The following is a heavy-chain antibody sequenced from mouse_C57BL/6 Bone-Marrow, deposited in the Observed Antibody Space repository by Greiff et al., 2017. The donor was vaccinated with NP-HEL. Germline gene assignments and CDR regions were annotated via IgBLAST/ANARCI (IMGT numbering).Heavy chain of an antibody. V-gene: IGHV1-26*01. D-gene: IGHD2-3*01. CDR3: ARDGYSYYFDY. Sequence: EVQLQQSGPELVKPGASVKISCKASGYTFTDYYMNWVKQSHGKSLEWIGDINPNNGGTSYNQKFKGKATLTVDKSSSTAYMELRSLTSEDSAVYYCARDGYSYYFDYWGKGTTLTVAS. CDR1: GYTFTDYY. J-gene: IGHJ2*01. CDR2: INPNNGGT.